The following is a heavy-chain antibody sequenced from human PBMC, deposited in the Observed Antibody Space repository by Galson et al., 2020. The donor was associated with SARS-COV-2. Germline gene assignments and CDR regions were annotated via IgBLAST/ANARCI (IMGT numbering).Heavy chain of an antibody. J-gene: IGHJ6*04. Sequence: GGSLRLSCAASGFTFSSYSMNWVRQAPGKGLEWVSYISSSSSTIYYADSVKGRFTISRDNAKNSLYLQMNSLRAEDTAVYYCASNDFWSGYPEGRDVWGKGITVTGSS. D-gene: IGHD3-3*01. CDR1: GFTFSSYS. V-gene: IGHV3-48*04. CDR3: ASNDFWSGYPEGRDV. CDR2: ISSSSSTI.